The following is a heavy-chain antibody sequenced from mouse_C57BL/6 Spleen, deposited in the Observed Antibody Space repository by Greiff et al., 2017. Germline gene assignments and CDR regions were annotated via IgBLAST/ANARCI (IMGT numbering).Heavy chain of an antibody. CDR2: IDPTSGGT. Sequence: QVQLQQPGAELVRPGASVKLSCKASGYTFTSSWMHWVKQRPGRGLEWIGRIDPTSGGTKYNEKFKSKATLTVDKPSSTAYMQLSSLTSEDSAVYYCAREGYYYSSSFAYWGQGTLVTVSA. CDR3: AREGYYYSSSFAY. D-gene: IGHD2-5*01. CDR1: GYTFTSSW. V-gene: IGHV1-72*01. J-gene: IGHJ3*01.